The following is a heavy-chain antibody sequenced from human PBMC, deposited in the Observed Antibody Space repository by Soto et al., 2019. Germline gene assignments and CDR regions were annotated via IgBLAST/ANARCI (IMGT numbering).Heavy chain of an antibody. CDR3: ARDPYSSYGFYFYY. V-gene: IGHV3-33*01. D-gene: IGHD2-15*01. Sequence: QVQLVESGGGVVQPGRSLRLSCAASGFTFSSYGMHWVSQAPGKGLEWVAVIWYDGSNKYYADSVKGRFTISRDNSKNTLYLQMNSLRAEDTAVYYCARDPYSSYGFYFYYWGQGTLVTVSS. CDR2: IWYDGSNK. CDR1: GFTFSSYG. J-gene: IGHJ4*02.